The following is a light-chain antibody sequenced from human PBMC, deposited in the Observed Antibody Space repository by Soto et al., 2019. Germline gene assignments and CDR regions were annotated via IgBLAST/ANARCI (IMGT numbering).Light chain of an antibody. CDR2: DVS. V-gene: IGLV2-11*01. CDR3: CSYAGSPRYV. Sequence: QSALTQPRSVSGSPGQSVTISCTGTSSDVGGYNYVSWYQQHPGKAPKVMIYDVSERPSGVPDRFSGSKSGNTVSLTISGLQAEDEADYYCCSYAGSPRYVLGIGTKLTVL. CDR1: SSDVGGYNY. J-gene: IGLJ1*01.